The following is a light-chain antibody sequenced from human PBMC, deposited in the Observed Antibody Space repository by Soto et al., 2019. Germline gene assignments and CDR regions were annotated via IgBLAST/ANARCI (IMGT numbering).Light chain of an antibody. CDR3: GSWDTSLRAVV. V-gene: IGLV1-51*01. CDR1: SSNIENNY. Sequence: QPVLTQPPSVSAAPGQRVTISCSGGSSNIENNYVSWYQHLPGTAPKLLIYSNDERPSGIPDRFSGAKSGTSATLNITGLQTGDEADYYCGSWDTSLRAVVFGGGTKLTVL. J-gene: IGLJ2*01. CDR2: SND.